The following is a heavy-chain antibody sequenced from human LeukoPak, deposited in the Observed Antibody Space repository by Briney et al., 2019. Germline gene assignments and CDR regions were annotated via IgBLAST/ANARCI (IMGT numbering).Heavy chain of an antibody. CDR2: INQDGSEI. Sequence: GGSLRLSCAASGFTFSSYWMGWVRQAPGKGLEWVASINQDGSEIYYVDSVKGRFTISRDNAKNLVYLQMNSLRAEDTAVYYCAKSEDGSGSYYPDYWGQGTLVTVSS. D-gene: IGHD3-10*01. CDR3: AKSEDGSGSYYPDY. CDR1: GFTFSSYW. V-gene: IGHV3-7*03. J-gene: IGHJ4*02.